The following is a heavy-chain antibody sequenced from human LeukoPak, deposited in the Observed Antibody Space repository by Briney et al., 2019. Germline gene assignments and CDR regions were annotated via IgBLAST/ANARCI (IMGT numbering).Heavy chain of an antibody. J-gene: IGHJ6*03. CDR2: IYYSGST. CDR1: GGSISSSRYY. CDR3: ARVRLVAAYYYYYMDV. Sequence: PSETLSLTCTVSGGSISSSRYYWGWTRQPPGKGLEWIGSIYYSGSTYYNPSLKIRVTISAATSKTQFSLKLSSVTAADTAVYYCARVRLVAAYYYYYMDVWGKGTTVTVSS. D-gene: IGHD2-15*01. V-gene: IGHV4-39*07.